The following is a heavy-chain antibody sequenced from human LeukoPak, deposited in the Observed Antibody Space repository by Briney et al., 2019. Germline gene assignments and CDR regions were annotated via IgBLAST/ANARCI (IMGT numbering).Heavy chain of an antibody. CDR1: GYSFTNYW. Sequence: GASLKIFSNGSGYSFTNYWIGCVRQMPGKGLEWMRSIYPGDSDISYSPSFQSQVTISADKSTSTAYLQWRSLKASDTAIYYCARRMWGDYLDAFDVWGQGTMVTVSS. J-gene: IGHJ3*01. V-gene: IGHV5-51*01. D-gene: IGHD4-17*01. CDR2: IYPGDSDI. CDR3: ARRMWGDYLDAFDV.